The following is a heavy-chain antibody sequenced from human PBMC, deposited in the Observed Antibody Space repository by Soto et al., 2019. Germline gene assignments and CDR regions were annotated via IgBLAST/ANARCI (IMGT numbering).Heavy chain of an antibody. CDR1: GFTFRIYA. Sequence: EVQLLESGGGLVQPGGSLRLSCAASGFTFRIYAMSWVRQVPGKGLEWVSTISDSADSAYYADSVKGRFTISRDNSRDTLYLQMSRLRVEDTAVYYCARDGYNRGGFDYWGQGTLVSVSS. D-gene: IGHD6-25*01. J-gene: IGHJ4*02. V-gene: IGHV3-23*01. CDR2: ISDSADSA. CDR3: ARDGYNRGGFDY.